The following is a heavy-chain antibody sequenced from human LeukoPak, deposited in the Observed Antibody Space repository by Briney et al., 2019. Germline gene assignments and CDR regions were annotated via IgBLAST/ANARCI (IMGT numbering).Heavy chain of an antibody. J-gene: IGHJ4*02. CDR1: GFTFSAYS. Sequence: GGSLRLSCAASGFTFSAYSMNWVRQAPGKGLEWVSYISSLGSTIYYADSVKGRFTIFRDNAKNSLYLQMDGLRAEDTAVYYCARGEQEMATMSIDYWGQGTLVTVSS. D-gene: IGHD5-24*01. CDR2: ISSLGSTI. V-gene: IGHV3-48*01. CDR3: ARGEQEMATMSIDY.